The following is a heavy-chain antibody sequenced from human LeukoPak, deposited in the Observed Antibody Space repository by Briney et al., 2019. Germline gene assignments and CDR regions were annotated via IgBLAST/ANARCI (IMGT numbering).Heavy chain of an antibody. V-gene: IGHV3-7*01. CDR1: GFTFSGYW. CDR2: IKQDGGEK. Sequence: PGGSLRLSCAASGFTFSGYWMSWLRQAPGKGLEWVAYIKQDGGEKYYVDSVKGRFTISRDNAKNSLYLQMNSLRAEDTAVYYCARDRGFGQADVWGKGTTVTVSS. CDR3: ARDRGFGQADV. D-gene: IGHD3-10*01. J-gene: IGHJ6*04.